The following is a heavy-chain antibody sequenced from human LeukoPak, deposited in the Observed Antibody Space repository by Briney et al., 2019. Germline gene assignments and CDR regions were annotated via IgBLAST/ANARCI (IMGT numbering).Heavy chain of an antibody. D-gene: IGHD3-22*01. CDR1: GFTFSTYW. V-gene: IGHV3-7*01. CDR3: ARCPYDSTGYYSVPSHLDY. CDR2: IKQDGSAK. J-gene: IGHJ4*02. Sequence: GGSLRLSCAASGFTFSTYWMTWVRQASGKGLEWVANIKQDGSAKYYVDSLRGRFSISRDNVKNSLFLQMNSLSAEDTAVYYCARCPYDSTGYYSVPSHLDYWGQGTLVTVSS.